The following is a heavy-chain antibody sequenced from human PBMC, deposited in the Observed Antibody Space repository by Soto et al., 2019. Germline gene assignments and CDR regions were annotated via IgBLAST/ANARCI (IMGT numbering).Heavy chain of an antibody. D-gene: IGHD3-9*01. CDR1: GGTFSSYA. J-gene: IGHJ6*02. CDR3: AREEGGGAVRQYFDWEYGMDV. Sequence: QVQLVQSGAEVKKPGSSVKVSCKASGGTFSSYAISWVRQAPGQGLEWMGGIIPIFGTANYAQKFQGRVTITADESKSTVYMELSSLRSEDTAVYYWAREEGGGAVRQYFDWEYGMDVWGQGTTVTVSS. V-gene: IGHV1-69*01. CDR2: IIPIFGTA.